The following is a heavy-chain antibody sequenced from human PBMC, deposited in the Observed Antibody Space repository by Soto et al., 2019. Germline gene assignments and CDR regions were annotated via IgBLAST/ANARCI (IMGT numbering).Heavy chain of an antibody. CDR3: VRDRYSSSGWFDP. J-gene: IGHJ5*02. Sequence: SQTLSLTCAISGDSVFSYSAAWNWIRQSPSGGLEWLGRTYYRSRFFSDYARSVKSRIIINPDTSKNQFSLQLKSVTPEDTAVYYCVRDRYSSSGWFDPWGQGTPVTVSS. D-gene: IGHD3-10*01. CDR1: GDSVFSYSAA. CDR2: TYYRSRFFS. V-gene: IGHV6-1*01.